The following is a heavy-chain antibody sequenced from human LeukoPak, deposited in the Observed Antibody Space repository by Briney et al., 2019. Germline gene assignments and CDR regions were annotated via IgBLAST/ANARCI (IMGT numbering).Heavy chain of an antibody. CDR2: ISGSGGST. V-gene: IGHV3-23*01. J-gene: IGHJ4*02. CDR3: AKGGVVVVAATSGY. CDR1: GFTFSSYA. Sequence: GGSLRLSCAASGFTFSSYAMSWARQAPGKGLEWVSAISGSGGSTYYADSVKGRFTISRDNSKNTLYLQMNSLRAEDTAVYYCAKGGVVVVAATSGYWGQGTLVTVSS. D-gene: IGHD2-15*01.